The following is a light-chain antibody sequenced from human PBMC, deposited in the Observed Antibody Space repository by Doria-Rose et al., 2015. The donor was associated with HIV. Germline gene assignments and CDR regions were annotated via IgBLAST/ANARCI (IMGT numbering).Light chain of an antibody. Sequence: DIQVTQSPESLGMSLGERATLNCKSNQSLLYTSKNYLAWYQQKPGQHPKLLIYWASTRQSGVPARFSGSGSGTDFTLTISSLEAEDVAVYYCQQYYDTPSFGPGTTVDIK. CDR2: WAS. CDR1: QSLLYTSKNY. V-gene: IGKV4-1*01. CDR3: QQYYDTPS. J-gene: IGKJ3*01.